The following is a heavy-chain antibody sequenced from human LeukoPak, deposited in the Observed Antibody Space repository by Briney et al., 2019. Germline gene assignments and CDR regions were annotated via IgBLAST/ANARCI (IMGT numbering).Heavy chain of an antibody. Sequence: PGGSLRLSCAASGFTVSSNYMSWVRQAPGKGLEWVSSISRSGSTKYYADSVKGRFTISRDNAKNSLFLQMNSLRAEDTAVYYCAKEGYSSSWYYFDYWGQGTLVTVSS. J-gene: IGHJ4*02. CDR2: ISRSGSTK. D-gene: IGHD6-13*01. CDR3: AKEGYSSSWYYFDY. CDR1: GFTVSSNY. V-gene: IGHV3-11*01.